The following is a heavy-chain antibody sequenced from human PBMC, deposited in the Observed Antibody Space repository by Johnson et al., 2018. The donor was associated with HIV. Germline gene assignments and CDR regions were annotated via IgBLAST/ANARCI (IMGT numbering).Heavy chain of an antibody. J-gene: IGHJ3*02. CDR3: VRDDYAFHI. CDR2: ISYDGSNK. D-gene: IGHD2-21*02. Sequence: QMLLVESGGGVVQPGRSLRLSCAASGFTFSSYGMHWVRQAPGKGLEWVAVISYDGSNKYYADSVKGRFTISRDNSKNTLFLQMNSLRADDTAVYYCVRDDYAFHIWGQGTMVTVSS. V-gene: IGHV3-30*03. CDR1: GFTFSSYG.